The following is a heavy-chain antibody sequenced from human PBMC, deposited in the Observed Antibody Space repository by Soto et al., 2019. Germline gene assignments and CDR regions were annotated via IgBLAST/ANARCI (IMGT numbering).Heavy chain of an antibody. CDR3: ARDRGSYYSYYYYGMDV. CDR1: GYTFTSYD. Sequence: ASVKVSCKASGYTFTSYDINWVRQATGQGLEWMGWMNPNSGNTGYAQKFQGRVTMTRDTSISTAYMELSRLRSDDTAVYYCARDRGSYYSYYYYGMDVWGQGTTVTVS. CDR2: MNPNSGNT. J-gene: IGHJ6*02. D-gene: IGHD1-26*01. V-gene: IGHV1-8*01.